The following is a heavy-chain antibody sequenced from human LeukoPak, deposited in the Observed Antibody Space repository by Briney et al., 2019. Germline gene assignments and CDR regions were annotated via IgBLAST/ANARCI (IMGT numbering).Heavy chain of an antibody. Sequence: GGSLRLSCSASGFIFSPYAMHWVRQAPGKGLEYVSSISSEGKTTYYADSVKGRYTISRDNSKNTLYLQMSSLRPEDTAVYYCVKDRWVDHWGQGTLVTVSS. J-gene: IGHJ4*02. CDR3: VKDRWVDH. CDR1: GFIFSPYA. D-gene: IGHD6-13*01. CDR2: ISSEGKTT. V-gene: IGHV3-64D*06.